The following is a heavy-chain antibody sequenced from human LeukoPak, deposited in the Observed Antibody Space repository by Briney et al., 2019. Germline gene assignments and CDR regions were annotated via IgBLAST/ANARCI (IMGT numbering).Heavy chain of an antibody. D-gene: IGHD5-24*01. CDR3: ARGGDGYTHSHRLDY. Sequence: SETLSLTCTVSGGSISSYYWTWIRQPAGKGLEWIGRIYTTGSTNYNPSLNSRVTMSVDTSKNQFSLKLSSVTAADTAVYYCARGGDGYTHSHRLDYWGQGTLVTVSS. V-gene: IGHV4-4*07. J-gene: IGHJ4*02. CDR2: IYTTGST. CDR1: GGSISSYY.